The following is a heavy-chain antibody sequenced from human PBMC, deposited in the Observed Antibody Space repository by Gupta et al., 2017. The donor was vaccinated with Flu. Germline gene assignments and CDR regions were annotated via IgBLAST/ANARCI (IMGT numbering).Heavy chain of an antibody. V-gene: IGHV3-23*01. D-gene: IGHD7-27*01. CDR2: FDQDGTP. Sequence: EVHLLESGGGLVQPGGSLRLSCAASGFTFGDYGMDWVRQAPGKGLEWVSGFDQDGTPVYAESVKGRFTSFRDNSKKTLYMQMNSLRDEDTAVEDCEKEGGGEKRETEWGQGTLVIVS. CDR3: EKEGGGEKRETE. CDR1: GFTFGDYG. J-gene: IGHJ4*02.